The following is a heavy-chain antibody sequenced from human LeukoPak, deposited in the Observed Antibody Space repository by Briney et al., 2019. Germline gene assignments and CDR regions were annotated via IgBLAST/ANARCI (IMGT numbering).Heavy chain of an antibody. V-gene: IGHV3-7*01. J-gene: IGHJ4*02. CDR2: IKQDGSEK. D-gene: IGHD3-16*01. Sequence: GGSLRLSCAASGFTFSSYWMSWVRQAPGKGLEWVANIKQDGSEKYYVDSVKGRFTISRDNAKNSLYLQMNSLRAEDTAVYYCARVGYDYVWGSFFDYWGQGTLVTVSS. CDR1: GFTFSSYW. CDR3: ARVGYDYVWGSFFDY.